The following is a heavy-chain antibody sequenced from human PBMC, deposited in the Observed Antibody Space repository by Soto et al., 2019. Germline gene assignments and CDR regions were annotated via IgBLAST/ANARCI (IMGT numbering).Heavy chain of an antibody. V-gene: IGHV4-59*08. Sequence: QSQTLSLTCTVSGGSISSYYWSWIRQPPGKGLEWIGYIYYSGSTNYNPSLKSRVTISVDTSKNQFSLKLSSVTAADTAVYYCARHKEHAPPRPAAIDYWGQGTLVTVSS. CDR1: GGSISSYY. CDR3: ARHKEHAPPRPAAIDY. D-gene: IGHD1-26*01. CDR2: IYYSGST. J-gene: IGHJ4*02.